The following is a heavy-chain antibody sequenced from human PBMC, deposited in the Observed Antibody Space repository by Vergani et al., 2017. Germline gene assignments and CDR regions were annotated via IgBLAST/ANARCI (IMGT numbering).Heavy chain of an antibody. CDR2: IIPVLGKT. CDR1: GGTFKSNT. D-gene: IGHD2-21*02. V-gene: IGHV1-69*09. J-gene: IGHJ6*02. Sequence: QVQLVQSGAEVKKPGSSVKVSCKTSGGTFKSNTFSWVRQAPGQGLEWMGRIIPVLGKTKYAQDFQGRLTITADTSTSTAYMELTSLRSQDTAVYYCARDPRGYGGDPEDYYYGMDVWGQGTTVTVSS. CDR3: ARDPRGYGGDPEDYYYGMDV.